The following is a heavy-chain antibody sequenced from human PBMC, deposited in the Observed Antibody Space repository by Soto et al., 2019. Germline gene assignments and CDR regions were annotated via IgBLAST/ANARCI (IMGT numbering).Heavy chain of an antibody. J-gene: IGHJ5*02. V-gene: IGHV1-24*01. CDR3: TTYHGDYNFDH. D-gene: IGHD4-17*01. Sequence: QVQLVQSGAEVKKPGASVKVSCKVSGYTLNEVAMHWVRQAPGKGLEWLGGFDPDEAETIYAQHFQGRVTMTEDISTDTGYMELSSLRSEDTALYFCTTYHGDYNFDHWGQGTLVTVSS. CDR2: FDPDEAET. CDR1: GYTLNEVA.